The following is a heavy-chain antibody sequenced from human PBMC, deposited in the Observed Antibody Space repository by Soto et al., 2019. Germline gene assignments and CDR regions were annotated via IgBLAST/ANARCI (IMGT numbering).Heavy chain of an antibody. V-gene: IGHV4-59*01. J-gene: IGHJ6*02. Sequence: SETLSLTCTVSGGSISSYYWSWIRQPPGKGLEWIGYIYYSGSANYNPPLKSRVTISVDTSKNQFSLKLSSVTAADTAVYYCARVRDFWSGYYRGYYYYGMDVWGQGTTVTVSS. D-gene: IGHD3-3*01. CDR1: GGSISSYY. CDR2: IYYSGSA. CDR3: ARVRDFWSGYYRGYYYYGMDV.